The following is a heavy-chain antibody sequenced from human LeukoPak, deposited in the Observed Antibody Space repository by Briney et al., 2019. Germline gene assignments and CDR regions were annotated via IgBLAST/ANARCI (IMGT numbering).Heavy chain of an antibody. V-gene: IGHV3-30*18. CDR2: ISYDGSNK. Sequence: GGSLRLSCAASGFTFSSYGMHWVRQAPGKGLEWVAVISYDGSNKYYADSVKGRFTISRDNSKNTLYLQMNSLRVEDTAVYYCAKDSGVSDIHVFDYWGQGTLVTVSS. J-gene: IGHJ4*02. D-gene: IGHD3-9*01. CDR3: AKDSGVSDIHVFDY. CDR1: GFTFSSYG.